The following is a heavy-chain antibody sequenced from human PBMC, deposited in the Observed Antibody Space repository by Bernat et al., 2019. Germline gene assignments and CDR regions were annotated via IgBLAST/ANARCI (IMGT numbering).Heavy chain of an antibody. CDR3: ARSALPYVDTAMVMEY. CDR1: GFTFSSYG. CDR2: IWYDGSNK. V-gene: IGHV3-33*01. J-gene: IGHJ4*02. Sequence: QVQLVESGGGVVQPGRSLRLSCVASGFTFSSYGMHWVRQAPGKGLEWVAVIWYDGSNKYYADSVKGRFTISRDNSKNTLYLQMNSLRAEDTAVYYWARSALPYVDTAMVMEYWGQGTLVTVSS. D-gene: IGHD5-18*01.